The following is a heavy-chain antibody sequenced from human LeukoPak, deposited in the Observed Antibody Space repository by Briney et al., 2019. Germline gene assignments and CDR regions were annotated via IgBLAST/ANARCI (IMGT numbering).Heavy chain of an antibody. Sequence: GRSLRLSCAASGFTFSSYAMHWVRQAPGKGLEWVAVISYDGSNKYYADSVKGRFTISRDNSKNTLYLQMNSMRAEDTAVYYCARAWRSRDWFDPWGQGTLVTVSS. J-gene: IGHJ5*02. CDR1: GFTFSSYA. D-gene: IGHD5-24*01. CDR3: ARAWRSRDWFDP. V-gene: IGHV3-30*04. CDR2: ISYDGSNK.